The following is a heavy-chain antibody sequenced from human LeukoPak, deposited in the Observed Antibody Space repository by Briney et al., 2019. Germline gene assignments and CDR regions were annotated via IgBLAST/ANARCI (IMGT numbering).Heavy chain of an antibody. CDR1: GYSFTSYW. J-gene: IGHJ3*02. V-gene: IGHV5-51*01. CDR3: ARSSSSWYESAFDI. Sequence: GESLQISCQGSGYSFTSYWIGWVRQMPGKGLEWMGIIYPGDSDTRYSPSFQGQVTISADKSISTAYLQWSSLKASDTAMYYCARSSSSWYESAFDIWGQGTMVTVSS. CDR2: IYPGDSDT. D-gene: IGHD6-13*01.